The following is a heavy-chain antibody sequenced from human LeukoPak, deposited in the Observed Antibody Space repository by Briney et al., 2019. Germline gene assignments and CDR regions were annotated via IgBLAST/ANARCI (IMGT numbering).Heavy chain of an antibody. V-gene: IGHV3-23*01. J-gene: IGHJ6*03. Sequence: GGTLRLSCVASGFTFSTYGMSWVRQAPGKGLEWVSAISGSGGSTYYADSVKGRFTISRDNSKNTLYLQMNSLRAEDTAVYYCAKDGGEYYNILTGYYPRLYYMDVWGKGTTVTISS. D-gene: IGHD3-9*01. CDR3: AKDGGEYYNILTGYYPRLYYMDV. CDR1: GFTFSTYG. CDR2: ISGSGGST.